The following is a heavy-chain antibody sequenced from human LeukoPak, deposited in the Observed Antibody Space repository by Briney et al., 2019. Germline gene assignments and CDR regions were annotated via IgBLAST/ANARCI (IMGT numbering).Heavy chain of an antibody. J-gene: IGHJ4*02. CDR2: ISGSGGST. D-gene: IGHD3-22*01. V-gene: IGHV3-23*01. CDR1: GFTFSSYA. Sequence: GGSLRLSCAASGFTFSSYAMSWVRQAPGEGLEWVSAISGSGGSTYYADSVKGRFTISRDNSKNTLYLQMNSLRAEDTAVYYCAKAGNYYYDSSGYYDYWGQGTLVTVSS. CDR3: AKAGNYYYDSSGYYDY.